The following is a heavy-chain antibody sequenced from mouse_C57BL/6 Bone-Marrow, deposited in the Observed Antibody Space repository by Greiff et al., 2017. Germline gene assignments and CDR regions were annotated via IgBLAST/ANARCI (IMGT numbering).Heavy chain of an antibody. D-gene: IGHD1-1*01. Sequence: QVQLQQPGAELVRPGSSVKLSCKASGYTFTSYWMDWVKQRPGQGLEWIGNIYPSDSETHYNQKFKDKATLTVDKSSSTAYMQLSSLTSEDSAVYYCARPSIPTVVASYYFDYWGQGTTLTVSS. CDR1: GYTFTSYW. CDR2: IYPSDSET. V-gene: IGHV1-61*01. J-gene: IGHJ2*01. CDR3: ARPSIPTVVASYYFDY.